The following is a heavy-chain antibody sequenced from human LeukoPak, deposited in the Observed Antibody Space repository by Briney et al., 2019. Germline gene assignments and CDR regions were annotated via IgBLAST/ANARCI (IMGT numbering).Heavy chain of an antibody. D-gene: IGHD3-10*01. V-gene: IGHV4-59*08. J-gene: IGHJ6*02. Sequence: SETLSLTCTVSGGSISSYYWSWIRQPPGKGLDGIGYIYYSGSTNYNPSLKSRFTISVDTSKNQFSLKLSSVTAADTAVYYCASSRIYGSGSYYYYYYGMDVWGQGTTVTVSS. CDR1: GGSISSYY. CDR2: IYYSGST. CDR3: ASSRIYGSGSYYYYYYGMDV.